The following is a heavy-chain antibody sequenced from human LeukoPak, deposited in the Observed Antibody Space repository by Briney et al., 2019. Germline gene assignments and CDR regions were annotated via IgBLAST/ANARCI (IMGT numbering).Heavy chain of an antibody. V-gene: IGHV4-34*01. CDR1: GGSFSGYY. CDR3: ARERGYIVVVPAAIPATKNYYFDY. J-gene: IGHJ4*02. CDR2: INHSGST. D-gene: IGHD2-2*02. Sequence: PSETLSLTCAVYGGSFSGYYWSWIRQPPGKGLEWIGEINHSGSTNYNPSLKSRVTISVDTSKNRFSLKLSSVTAADTAVYYCARERGYIVVVPAAIPATKNYYFDYWGQGTLVTVSS.